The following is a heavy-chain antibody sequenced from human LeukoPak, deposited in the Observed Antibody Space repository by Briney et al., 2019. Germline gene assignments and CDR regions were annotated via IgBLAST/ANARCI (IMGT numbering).Heavy chain of an antibody. V-gene: IGHV3-7*03. CDR2: INQDGTEK. Sequence: GGSLRLSCAASGFTFTTYWMSWIRQLPGKGLEWVSNINQDGTEKYYVDSVKGRFTISRDNSKNTLYLQMNSLRAEHTAVYYCAKETKWGFGELYYYYYYMDVWGKGTTVTISS. CDR3: AKETKWGFGELYYYYYYMDV. J-gene: IGHJ6*03. D-gene: IGHD3-10*01. CDR1: GFTFTTYW.